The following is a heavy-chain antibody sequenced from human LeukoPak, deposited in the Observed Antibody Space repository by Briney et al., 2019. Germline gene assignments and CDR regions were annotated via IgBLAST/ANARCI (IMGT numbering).Heavy chain of an antibody. Sequence: ASVKVSCKASGYTFTSYAMNWVRQAPGQGLEWMGWINTNTGNPTYAQGFTGRFVFSLDTSVSTAYLQISSLKAEDTAVYYCARDQHRYHSSSWHRAFDYWGQGTLVTVSS. J-gene: IGHJ4*02. V-gene: IGHV7-4-1*02. CDR2: INTNTGNP. CDR1: GYTFTSYA. CDR3: ARDQHRYHSSSWHRAFDY. D-gene: IGHD6-13*01.